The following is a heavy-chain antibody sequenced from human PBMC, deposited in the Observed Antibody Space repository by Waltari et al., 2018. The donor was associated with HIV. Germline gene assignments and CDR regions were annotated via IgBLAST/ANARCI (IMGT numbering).Heavy chain of an antibody. V-gene: IGHV3-66*02. D-gene: IGHD2-15*01. CDR3: ARLGYCSGGRCGYYYYYAMDV. Sequence: EVQLVASGGDLVQPGGSLTLSCEASEFTVNTNYLSGVRLASGKVLDWVSVIYSGGSTDYADSVKCRFTISRDNSKNTLYLHMSSLRAEDTAVYFCARLGYCSGGRCGYYYYYAMDVWGQGTTVTVTS. CDR1: EFTVNTNY. CDR2: IYSGGST. J-gene: IGHJ6*02.